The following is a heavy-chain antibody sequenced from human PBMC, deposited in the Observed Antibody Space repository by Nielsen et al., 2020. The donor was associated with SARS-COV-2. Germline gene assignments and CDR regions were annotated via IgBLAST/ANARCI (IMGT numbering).Heavy chain of an antibody. D-gene: IGHD3-22*01. J-gene: IGHJ6*02. CDR1: GGSISSYY. CDR2: IYTSGSI. V-gene: IGHV4-4*07. CDR3: ARVVGRDYYDSSGYSSYGMDV. Sequence: SETLSLTCTVSGGSISSYYWSWIRQPAGKGLEWIGRIYTSGSINYNPSLKSRVTMSVDTSKNQFSLKLSSVTAADTAVYYCARVVGRDYYDSSGYSSYGMDVWGQGTTVTVSS.